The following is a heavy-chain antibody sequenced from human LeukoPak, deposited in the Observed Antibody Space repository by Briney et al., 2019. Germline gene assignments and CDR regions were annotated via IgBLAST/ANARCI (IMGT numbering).Heavy chain of an antibody. J-gene: IGHJ6*02. V-gene: IGHV3-21*06. Sequence: GGSLRLSCAASGFTFSDYNMNWVRQASGKGLEWVSSISSSATYIYYADSVKGRFTISRDNAKTSLSLQMNSLRAEDTAVYYCARILVVPAANYYYSYGMDVWGQGTTVTVSS. CDR2: ISSSATYI. CDR3: ARILVVPAANYYYSYGMDV. D-gene: IGHD2-2*01. CDR1: GFTFSDYN.